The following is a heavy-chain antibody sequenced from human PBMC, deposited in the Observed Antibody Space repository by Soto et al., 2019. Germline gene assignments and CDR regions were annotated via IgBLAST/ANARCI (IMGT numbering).Heavy chain of an antibody. Sequence: QVQLVESGGGVVQPGRSLRLSCAASGFIFSGYAMHWVRQAPGKGLEWVAVISYDGNTKYYADSVKGRFTVSRDNSKNSLYVQMTSVRTEDTAMYYCAKETSAYDIDYWGKGTLVTASS. CDR2: ISYDGNTK. CDR3: AKETSAYDIDY. J-gene: IGHJ4*02. D-gene: IGHD5-12*01. V-gene: IGHV3-30-3*01. CDR1: GFIFSGYA.